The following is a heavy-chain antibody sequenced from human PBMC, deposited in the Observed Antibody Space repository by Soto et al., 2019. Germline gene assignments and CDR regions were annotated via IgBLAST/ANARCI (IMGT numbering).Heavy chain of an antibody. CDR3: ARDDPSTVTYSSSSGGYDY. D-gene: IGHD6-6*01. J-gene: IGHJ4*02. CDR1: GGSISSYY. V-gene: IGHV4-59*01. Sequence: SETLSLTCTVSGGSISSYYWIWIRQPPGKGLEWIGYIYYSGSTNYNPSLKSRVTISVDTSKNQFSLKLSSVTAADTAVYYCARDDPSTVTYSSSSGGYDYWGQGTLVTVSS. CDR2: IYYSGST.